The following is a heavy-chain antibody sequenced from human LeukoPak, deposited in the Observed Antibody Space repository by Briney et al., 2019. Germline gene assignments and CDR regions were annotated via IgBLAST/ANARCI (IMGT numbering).Heavy chain of an antibody. J-gene: IGHJ6*02. D-gene: IGHD3-3*01. V-gene: IGHV3-49*03. CDR1: GFTFGDYA. CDR3: TRVGMVQTYYYYYGMDV. CDR2: IRSKTYGGTT. Sequence: GGSLRLSCTASGFTFGDYAMSWSRQAPGKGLEGVGLIRSKTYGGTTEYAASVKGRFTISRDDSKSIAYLQMNSLKTEDTAVYFCTRVGMVQTYYYYYGMDVWGQGTTVTVSS.